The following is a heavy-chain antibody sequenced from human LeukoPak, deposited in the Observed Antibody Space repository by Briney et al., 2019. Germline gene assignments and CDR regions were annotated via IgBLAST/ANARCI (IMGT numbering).Heavy chain of an antibody. CDR2: IYTSGST. CDR3: ARTSSWYDY. J-gene: IGHJ4*02. D-gene: IGHD6-13*01. CDR1: GGSISSGSYY. V-gene: IGHV4-61*02. Sequence: SETLSLTCTVSGGSISSGSYYWSWIRQPAGKGLEWIGRIYTSGSTNYNPSLKSRVTISVDTSKNQFSPKLSSVTAADTAVYYCARTSSWYDYWGQGTLVTVSS.